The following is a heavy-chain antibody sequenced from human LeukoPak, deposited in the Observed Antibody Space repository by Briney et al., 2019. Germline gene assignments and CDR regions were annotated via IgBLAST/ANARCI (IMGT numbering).Heavy chain of an antibody. V-gene: IGHV3-23*01. D-gene: IGHD1-26*01. J-gene: IGHJ4*02. CDR2: ISGSGGST. CDR1: GFTFSSYA. Sequence: GGSLRLSCAASGFTFSSYAMSWVRQAPGKGLEWVSAISGSGGSTYYADSVKGRFTISRDNSKNTLYLQMNSLRAEDTAVYYCAKDTQSGGATNLYYFDYWGQGTLVTVSS. CDR3: AKDTQSGGATNLYYFDY.